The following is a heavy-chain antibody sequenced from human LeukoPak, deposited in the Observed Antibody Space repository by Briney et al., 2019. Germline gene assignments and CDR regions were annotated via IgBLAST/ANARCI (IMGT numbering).Heavy chain of an antibody. D-gene: IGHD3-16*02. CDR3: ARDQYDSVWGSYRPYFDF. CDR1: GATFSSYA. J-gene: IGHJ4*02. Sequence: SVTVSCKASGATFSSYAISWVRQAPGQGLEWMGGIIPIFGTANYAQKFQGRVTITADKSTSTAYMELSSLRSEDTAVFYCARDQYDSVWGSYRPYFDFWGQGTLVTVSS. CDR2: IIPIFGTA. V-gene: IGHV1-69*06.